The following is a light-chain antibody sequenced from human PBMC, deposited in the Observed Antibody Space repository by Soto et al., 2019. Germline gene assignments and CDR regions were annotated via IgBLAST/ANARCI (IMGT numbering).Light chain of an antibody. CDR3: QQYDSYIT. Sequence: EIVLTQSPGTLSLSPGERATLSCRVSQSVPDNYLAWYQQKPGQAPRLLIYGASSRATGIPDRFSASGSGTDFTLTISRLEPEDFAVYYCQQYDSYITFGPGTKVDIK. J-gene: IGKJ3*01. CDR2: GAS. V-gene: IGKV3-20*01. CDR1: QSVPDNY.